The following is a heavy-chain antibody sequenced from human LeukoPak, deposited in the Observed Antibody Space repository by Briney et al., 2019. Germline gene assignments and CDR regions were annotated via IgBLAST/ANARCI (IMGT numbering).Heavy chain of an antibody. Sequence: GGSLRLSCAASGFTFSSYGMHWVRQAPGRGLEWVAVIWYDGSNKYYADSVKGRFTISRDNSKNTLYLQMNSLRAEDTAVYYCARDGIAVAGDKFDYWGQGTLVTVSS. CDR1: GFTFSSYG. V-gene: IGHV3-33*01. CDR2: IWYDGSNK. J-gene: IGHJ4*02. CDR3: ARDGIAVAGDKFDY. D-gene: IGHD6-19*01.